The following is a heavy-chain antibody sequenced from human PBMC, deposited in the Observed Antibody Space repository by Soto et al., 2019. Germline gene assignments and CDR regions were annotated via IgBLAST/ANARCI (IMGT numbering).Heavy chain of an antibody. CDR1: GYTFTSYG. J-gene: IGHJ4*02. CDR3: AIEWWFGELFAY. D-gene: IGHD3-10*01. CDR2: ISAYNGNT. Sequence: QVQLVQSGAEVKKPGASVKVSCKASGYTFTSYGISWVRQAPGQGLEWMGWISAYNGNTNYAQQLQGRVTMTTDTSTSRDYMELRSIRSDDTAVYYCAIEWWFGELFAYWGQGTLGTVSS. V-gene: IGHV1-18*01.